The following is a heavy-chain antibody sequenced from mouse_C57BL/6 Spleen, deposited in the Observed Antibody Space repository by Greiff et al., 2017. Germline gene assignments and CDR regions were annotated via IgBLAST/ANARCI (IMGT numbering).Heavy chain of an antibody. J-gene: IGHJ4*01. Sequence: GRGLEWLGRIDPNSCGTTYNEKFKSKATLTVDKPSSTAYMQLSSLTSEGSADYYCARSYYGSSYAMDYWGQGTSVTVSS. CDR3: ARSYYGSSYAMDY. CDR2: IDPNSCGT. V-gene: IGHV1-72*01. D-gene: IGHD1-1*01.